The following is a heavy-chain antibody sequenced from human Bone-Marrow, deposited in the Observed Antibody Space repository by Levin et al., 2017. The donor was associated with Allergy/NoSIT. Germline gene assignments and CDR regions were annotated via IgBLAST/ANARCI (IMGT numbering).Heavy chain of an antibody. CDR1: GYTFTSYD. CDR3: ARGRRHYDFWSGYYRYFDY. Sequence: GASVKVSCKASGYTFTSYDINWVRQATGQGLEWMGWMNPNSGNTGYAQKFQGRVTMTRNTSISTAYMELSSLRSEDTAVYYCARGRRHYDFWSGYYRYFDYWGQGTLVTVSS. V-gene: IGHV1-8*01. D-gene: IGHD3-3*01. J-gene: IGHJ4*02. CDR2: MNPNSGNT.